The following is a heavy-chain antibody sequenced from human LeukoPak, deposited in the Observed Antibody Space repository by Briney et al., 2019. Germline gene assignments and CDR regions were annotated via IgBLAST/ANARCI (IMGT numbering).Heavy chain of an antibody. Sequence: SETLSLTCAVYGASFIGYYWSRIRQPPGKGLEWIGEINHSGCTNYNPSLTSRVTISVDTSKNQFSLKLSSVTAADTAVYYCARGGYYYGSGSYYRPPNFDYWGQGPWSPSPQ. CDR3: ARGGYYYGSGSYYRPPNFDY. D-gene: IGHD3-10*01. J-gene: IGHJ4*02. V-gene: IGHV4-34*01. CDR1: GASFIGYY. CDR2: INHSGCT.